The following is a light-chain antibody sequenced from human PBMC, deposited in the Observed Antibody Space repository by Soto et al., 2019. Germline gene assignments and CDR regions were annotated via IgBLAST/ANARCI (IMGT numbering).Light chain of an antibody. Sequence: DIQMTQSPSTLSASVGDRVTITCRASQSITHWLAWYQQKPEKAPKLLVYDASSLETGVPSRFSGSGSGTEFSLTISSLEPDDFATYYCQQYNSYPWTFGQGTKVDVK. CDR3: QQYNSYPWT. CDR1: QSITHW. V-gene: IGKV1-5*01. CDR2: DAS. J-gene: IGKJ1*01.